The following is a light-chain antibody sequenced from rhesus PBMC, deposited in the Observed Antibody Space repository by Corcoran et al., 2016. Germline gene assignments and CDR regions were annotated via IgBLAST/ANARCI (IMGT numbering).Light chain of an antibody. CDR2: AAS. Sequence: DIQMTQSPSSLSASVGDRVTITCQASQGISKWLAWYQQKPGKAPKLRIYAASRLQSGGPSRFSGSGYGTEFTLTISSLQPEDFATYFCLQHNSYPLTFGGGTKVEIK. CDR3: LQHNSYPLT. CDR1: QGISKW. J-gene: IGKJ4*01. V-gene: IGKV1-33*02.